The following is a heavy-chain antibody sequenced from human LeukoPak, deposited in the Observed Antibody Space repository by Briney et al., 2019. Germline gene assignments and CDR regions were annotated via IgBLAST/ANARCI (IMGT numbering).Heavy chain of an antibody. CDR3: ARGREGSYSSPVWGY. CDR1: GYTFTGYY. V-gene: IGHV1-2*02. D-gene: IGHD6-13*01. CDR2: INPNSGGT. J-gene: IGHJ4*02. Sequence: GASVKVSCKASGYTFTGYYMHWVRQAPGQGLEWMGWINPNSGGTNYAQEFQGRVTMTRDTSISTAYMELSRLRSDDTAVYYCARGREGSYSSPVWGYWGQGTLVTVSS.